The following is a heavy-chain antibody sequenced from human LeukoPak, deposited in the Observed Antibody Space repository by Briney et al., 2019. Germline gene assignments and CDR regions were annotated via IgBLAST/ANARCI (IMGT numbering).Heavy chain of an antibody. V-gene: IGHV3-23*01. CDR2: ISGSGGST. CDR3: ANYYGSGSFFDY. J-gene: IGHJ4*02. D-gene: IGHD3-10*01. Sequence: PGGSLRLSCAASGFTFSSYAMSWVRQAPGKGLEWVSAISGSGGSTYYAGSVKGRFTISRDNSKNTLYLQMNSLRAEDTAVYYCANYYGSGSFFDYWGQGTLVTVSS. CDR1: GFTFSSYA.